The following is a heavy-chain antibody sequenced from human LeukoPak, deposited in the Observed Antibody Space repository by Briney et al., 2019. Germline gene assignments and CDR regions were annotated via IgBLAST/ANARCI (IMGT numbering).Heavy chain of an antibody. CDR1: GFTFSSYG. CDR3: AKSGGGPIDY. J-gene: IGHJ4*02. D-gene: IGHD3-10*01. CDR2: IWYDGSNK. V-gene: IGHV3-33*06. Sequence: GGSLRLSCAASGFTFSSYGMHWVRQAPGKGLEWVAVIWYDGSNKYYADSVKGRFTISRDNSKNTLYLQMNSLRAEETAVYYCAKSGGGPIDYWGQGTLVTVSS.